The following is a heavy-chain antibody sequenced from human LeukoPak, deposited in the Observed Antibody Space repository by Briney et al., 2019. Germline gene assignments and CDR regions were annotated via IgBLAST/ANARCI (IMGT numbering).Heavy chain of an antibody. CDR3: ARVNYYALDY. Sequence: PGGSLRLSCTASGFTFSTYSMTWVRQAPGKGLEWVSYIRSSSSTIYYADSVQGRFTISRDNAENSLYLQMNSLRDEDTAVYYCARVNYYALDYWGQGTLVTVSS. J-gene: IGHJ4*02. CDR2: IRSSSSTI. CDR1: GFTFSTYS. D-gene: IGHD3-10*01. V-gene: IGHV3-48*02.